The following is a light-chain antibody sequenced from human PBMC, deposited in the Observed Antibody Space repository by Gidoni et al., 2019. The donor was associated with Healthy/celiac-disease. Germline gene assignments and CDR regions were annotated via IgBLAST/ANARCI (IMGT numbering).Light chain of an antibody. J-gene: IGKJ1*01. CDR3: QRRTT. Sequence: EIVLTQSPATLSLSPGERATLSCRASQSVSSYLAWYQQKPGQAPRLLIYDASNRATGIPARFSGSGSGTDFTLTISSLEPEDFAVYYCQRRTTFGQXTKVEIK. V-gene: IGKV3-11*01. CDR2: DAS. CDR1: QSVSSY.